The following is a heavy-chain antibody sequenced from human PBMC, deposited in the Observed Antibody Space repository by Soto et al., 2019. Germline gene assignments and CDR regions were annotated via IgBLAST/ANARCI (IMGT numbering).Heavy chain of an antibody. J-gene: IGHJ4*02. CDR2: IWYDGSNK. D-gene: IGHD6-19*01. V-gene: IGHV3-33*01. Sequence: GGSLRLSCAASGFTFSSYGMHWVRQAPGKGLEWVAVIWYDGSNKYYADSVKGRFTISRDNSKNTLYLQMNSLRAEDTAVYYCARDSSAGAVAGSSGNDYWGQGTLVTVSS. CDR3: ARDSSAGAVAGSSGNDY. CDR1: GFTFSSYG.